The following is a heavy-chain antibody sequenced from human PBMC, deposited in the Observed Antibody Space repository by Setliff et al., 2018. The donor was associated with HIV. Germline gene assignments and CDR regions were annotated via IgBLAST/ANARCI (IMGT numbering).Heavy chain of an antibody. J-gene: IGHJ3*02. CDR3: ARLGYSGSLVGAFDI. V-gene: IGHV4-38-2*02. Sequence: LSLTCTVSGYSISSGYYWGWIRQPPGKGLEWIGSIYHSGITYYNSSLKSRVTISVDTSKNQVSLNLTSVTAADTAVYYCARLGYSGSLVGAFDIWGQGTMVTVSS. D-gene: IGHD1-26*01. CDR2: IYHSGIT. CDR1: GYSISSGYY.